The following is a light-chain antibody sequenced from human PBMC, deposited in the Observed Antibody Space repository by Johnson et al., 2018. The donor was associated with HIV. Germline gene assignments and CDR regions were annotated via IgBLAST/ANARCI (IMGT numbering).Light chain of an antibody. J-gene: IGLJ1*01. CDR1: SSNIGNNY. V-gene: IGLV1-51*01. CDR3: GKWDSSLSALYV. Sequence: QSVLTQPPSVSAAPGQKVTISCSGSSSNIGNNYVSWYQQLPGTAPKLLIYDNNKRPSGIPDRFSGSKSGTSATLGITGLQTGDEADYYCGKWDSSLSALYVFGTGTKVPAL. CDR2: DNN.